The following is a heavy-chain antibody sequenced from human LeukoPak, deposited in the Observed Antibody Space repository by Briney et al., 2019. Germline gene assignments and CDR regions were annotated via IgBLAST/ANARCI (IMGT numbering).Heavy chain of an antibody. CDR1: GYTFTGYY. CDR3: ARAGGNSAAFAFDY. V-gene: IGHV1-2*02. J-gene: IGHJ4*02. Sequence: ASVKVSCKTSGYTFTGYYIHCVRQAPGQGLERMGWINPDSGGTNYAQKYQGRVTMTRDTSISTAYMELSRLTSDDTAVYYCARAGGNSAAFAFDYWGQGTLVTVSS. CDR2: INPDSGGT. D-gene: IGHD4-23*01.